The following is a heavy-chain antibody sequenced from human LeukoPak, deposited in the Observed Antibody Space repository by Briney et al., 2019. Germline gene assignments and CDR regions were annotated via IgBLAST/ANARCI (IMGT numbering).Heavy chain of an antibody. CDR3: ARDIELLPAVTGGQH. CDR1: GYTFTGYY. V-gene: IGHV1-2*02. CDR2: INPNSGGT. Sequence: GASVKVSCKASGYTFTGYYIHWVRQAPGQGLEWMGWINPNSGGTNYAQKFQGRVTMTRDTSISTAYMELSSLRSDDTAVYYCARDIELLPAVTGGQHWGQGTLVTVSS. J-gene: IGHJ1*01. D-gene: IGHD1-26*01.